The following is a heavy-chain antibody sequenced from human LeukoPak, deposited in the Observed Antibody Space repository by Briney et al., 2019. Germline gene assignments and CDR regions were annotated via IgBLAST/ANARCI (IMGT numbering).Heavy chain of an antibody. CDR2: ISSSSSYI. Sequence: PGGSLRLSCAASGFAFKNYWMTWVRQAPGKGLEWVSSISSSSSYIYYADSVKGRFTISRDNAKNSLYLQMNSLRAEDTAVYYCARDRAVAGNAFDIWGQGTMVTVSS. V-gene: IGHV3-21*01. CDR3: ARDRAVAGNAFDI. D-gene: IGHD6-19*01. J-gene: IGHJ3*02. CDR1: GFAFKNYW.